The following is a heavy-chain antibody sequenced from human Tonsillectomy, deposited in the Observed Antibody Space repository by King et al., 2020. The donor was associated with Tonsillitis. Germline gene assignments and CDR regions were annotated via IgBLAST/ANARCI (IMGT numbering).Heavy chain of an antibody. J-gene: IGHJ4*02. CDR2: IYHSGST. CDR1: GASISSTNW. CDR3: ARDRMSIAAIGALEY. V-gene: IGHV4-4*02. Sequence: QLQESGPELVKPSGTLSLTCDVSGASISSTNWWTWVRQPPGKGLEWIGEIYHSGSTNYNPSLKSRVTMSVDKSKNQFSLKLSSVTVADTAVYYCARDRMSIAAIGALEYWGQGTLVTVSS. D-gene: IGHD6-6*01.